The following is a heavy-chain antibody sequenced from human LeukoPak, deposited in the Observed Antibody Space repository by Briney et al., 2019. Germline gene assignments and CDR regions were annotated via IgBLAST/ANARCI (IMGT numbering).Heavy chain of an antibody. Sequence: ASVKVSCKASGGTFSSYAISWVRQAPGQGLEWMGRIIPIFGIANYAQKFQGRVTITADKSTSTAYMELSSLRSEDTAVYYCAREMAPAVADENWFDPWGQGTLVTVSS. D-gene: IGHD6-19*01. CDR1: GGTFSSYA. V-gene: IGHV1-69*04. CDR2: IIPIFGIA. J-gene: IGHJ5*02. CDR3: AREMAPAVADENWFDP.